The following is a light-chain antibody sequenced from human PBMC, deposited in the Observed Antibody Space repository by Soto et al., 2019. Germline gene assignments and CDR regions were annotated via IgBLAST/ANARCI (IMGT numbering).Light chain of an antibody. J-gene: IGKJ1*01. Sequence: EILLTQSPGTLSLSPGERATLSCRASQSVSSSYLAWYQQKPGQAPRLLIYGASSRATGIPDRFSGSGSGTDFTLTISRLEPEDFAVYYCQQYGSWTFGQGTKV. CDR1: QSVSSSY. V-gene: IGKV3-20*01. CDR2: GAS. CDR3: QQYGSWT.